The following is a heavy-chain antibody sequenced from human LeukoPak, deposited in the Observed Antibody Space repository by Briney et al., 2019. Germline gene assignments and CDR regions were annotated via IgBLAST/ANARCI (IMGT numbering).Heavy chain of an antibody. CDR3: ARAASIAARLVGY. J-gene: IGHJ4*02. D-gene: IGHD6-6*01. V-gene: IGHV1-8*01. CDR2: MNPNSGNT. CDR1: GYTFTSYD. Sequence: GASVKVSRKASGYTFTSYDINWVRQATGQGLEWMGWMNPNSGNTGYAQKFQGRVTMTRNTSISTAYMELSSLRSEDTAVYYCARAASIAARLVGYWGQGTLVTVSS.